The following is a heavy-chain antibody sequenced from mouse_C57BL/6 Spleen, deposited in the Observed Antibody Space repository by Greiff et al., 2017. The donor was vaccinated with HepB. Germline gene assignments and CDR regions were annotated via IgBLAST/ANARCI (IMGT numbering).Heavy chain of an antibody. CDR2: IYPGDGDT. J-gene: IGHJ1*03. CDR1: GYAFSSSW. Sequence: VQLQQSGPELVKPGASVKISCKASGYAFSSSWMNWVKQRPGKGLEWIGRIYPGDGDTNYNGKFKGKATLTADKSSSTAYMQLSSLTSEDSAVYFCARWGNYGSSHWYFDVWGTGTTVTVSS. D-gene: IGHD1-1*01. CDR3: ARWGNYGSSHWYFDV. V-gene: IGHV1-82*01.